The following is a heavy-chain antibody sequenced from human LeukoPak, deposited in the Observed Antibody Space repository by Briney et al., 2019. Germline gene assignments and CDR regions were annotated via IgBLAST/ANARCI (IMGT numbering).Heavy chain of an antibody. CDR2: INHSGST. D-gene: IGHD6-13*01. Sequence: SETLSLTCTVSGDSISSSSYYWGWIRQPPGKGLEWIGEINHSGSTNYNPSLKSRVTISVDTSKNQFSLKLSSVTAADTAVYYCAGASAAAQGYWGQGTLVTVSS. CDR1: GDSISSSSYY. V-gene: IGHV4-39*07. J-gene: IGHJ4*02. CDR3: AGASAAAQGY.